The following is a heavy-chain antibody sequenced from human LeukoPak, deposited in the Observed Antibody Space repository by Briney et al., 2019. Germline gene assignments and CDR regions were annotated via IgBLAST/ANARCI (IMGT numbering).Heavy chain of an antibody. V-gene: IGHV3-23*01. CDR2: ISGSGGST. J-gene: IGHJ4*02. CDR3: AKDLGYGGNLLPAGDY. CDR1: GFTFSSYA. D-gene: IGHD4-23*01. Sequence: GGSLRLSCAASGFTFSSYAMSWVRQAPGKGLEWASAISGSGGSTYYADSVKGRFTISRDNSKNTLYLQMNSLRAEDTAVYYCAKDLGYGGNLLPAGDYWGQGTLVTVSS.